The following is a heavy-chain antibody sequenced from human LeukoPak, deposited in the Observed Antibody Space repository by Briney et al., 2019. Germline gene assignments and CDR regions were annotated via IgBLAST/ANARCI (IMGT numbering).Heavy chain of an antibody. V-gene: IGHV3-74*01. Sequence: GWSLRLSCAASGFTFSGYWMYWVHQAPGKGLVWVSRINSDGSTTSYADSVKGRFTISRDNAKNTLYLQMNSLRAEDTAVYYCTKDDDSTSYYFDYWGQRTLGTVSS. J-gene: IGHJ4*02. CDR1: GFTFSGYW. CDR2: INSDGSTT. CDR3: TKDDDSTSYYFDY. D-gene: IGHD2-2*01.